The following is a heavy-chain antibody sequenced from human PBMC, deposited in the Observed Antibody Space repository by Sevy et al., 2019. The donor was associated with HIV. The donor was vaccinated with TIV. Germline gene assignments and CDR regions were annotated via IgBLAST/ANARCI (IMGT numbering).Heavy chain of an antibody. CDR1: RFTFSTYS. V-gene: IGHV3-48*02. CDR2: ISRTSTTT. D-gene: IGHD3-22*01. CDR3: AREAYYYDSREENWFDP. J-gene: IGHJ5*02. Sequence: GGSLRLSCKASRFTFSTYSMHWVRQAPGKGLEWVSSISRTSTTTYYADSAKGRFTISRDNAKNSLYLQMNSLRDEDTAVYYCAREAYYYDSREENWFDPWGPGTLVTVSS.